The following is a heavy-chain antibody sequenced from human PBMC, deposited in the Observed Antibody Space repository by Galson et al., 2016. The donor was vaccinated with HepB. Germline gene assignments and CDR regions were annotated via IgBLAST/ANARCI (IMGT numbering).Heavy chain of an antibody. CDR3: ARMNYYDSCGYCDY. D-gene: IGHD3-22*01. J-gene: IGHJ4*02. CDR2: INTNTGRP. CDR1: GYTLSSYA. V-gene: IGHV7-4-1*02. Sequence: SVKVSCKASGYTLSSYAMNWVRQAPGQGLEWMGWINTNTGRPTYAQGSTGRLVFSLDSSVSTAYLQISSLKAEDTAIYYCARMNYYDSCGYCDYWGQGTLVTVSS.